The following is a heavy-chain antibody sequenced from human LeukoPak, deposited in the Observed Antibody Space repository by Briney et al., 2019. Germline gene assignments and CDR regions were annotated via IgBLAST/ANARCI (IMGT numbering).Heavy chain of an antibody. D-gene: IGHD6-19*01. CDR3: ARNIDSGWHTTSYYYYGMDV. J-gene: IGHJ6*02. CDR2: IYPGDSDT. CDR1: GYSFTSYW. Sequence: GESLKISCKGSGYSFTSYWIRWVRQMPGKGLEWMGIIYPGDSDTRYSPSFQGQVTISADKSISTAYLQWSSLKASGTAMYYCARNIDSGWHTTSYYYYGMDVWGQGTTVTVSS. V-gene: IGHV5-51*01.